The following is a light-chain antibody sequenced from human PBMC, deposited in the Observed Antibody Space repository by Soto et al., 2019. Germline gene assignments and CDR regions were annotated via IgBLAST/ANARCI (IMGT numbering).Light chain of an antibody. CDR3: QQYDNWPMWT. V-gene: IGKV3-15*01. J-gene: IGKJ1*01. CDR1: QSIGSN. Sequence: EIVMTQSPATLSGSPGERATLSCRASQSIGSNLAWYQQRPGQAPRLLIFRASTRATGVPARFSGSGSGTEFSLTISSLQSEDFAVYYCQQYDNWPMWTFGQGTKV. CDR2: RAS.